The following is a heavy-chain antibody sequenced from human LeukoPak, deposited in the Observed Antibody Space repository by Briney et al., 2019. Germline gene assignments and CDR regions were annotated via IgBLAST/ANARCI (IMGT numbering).Heavy chain of an antibody. J-gene: IGHJ4*02. CDR2: IYDSGST. D-gene: IGHD3-10*01. Sequence: PSETLSLTCDVSGGSINSGGYSWSWIRQPPGKGLEWIGYIYDSGSTSYSPSLKSRVTMSVDRSKNQFSLRLSSVTAADTAVYYCARALIWFGEPRTTTFDYWGQGTLVTVSS. V-gene: IGHV4-30-2*01. CDR3: ARALIWFGEPRTTTFDY. CDR1: GGSINSGGYS.